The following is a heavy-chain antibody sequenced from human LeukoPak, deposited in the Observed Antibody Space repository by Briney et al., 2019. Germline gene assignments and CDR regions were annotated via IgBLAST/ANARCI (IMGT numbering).Heavy chain of an antibody. Sequence: SETLSLTCTVSGDSINSGDYYWGWIRQPPGKGLEWIGSIYYIGSTFYNPSLKSRITLSVDNSKNQFSLNLNSVTTADTAVYYCARDRRYCGSDKCYFTWFDPWGQGALVTVSS. CDR3: ARDRRYCGSDKCYFTWFDP. D-gene: IGHD2-21*01. CDR1: GDSINSGDYY. V-gene: IGHV4-39*07. J-gene: IGHJ5*02. CDR2: IYYIGST.